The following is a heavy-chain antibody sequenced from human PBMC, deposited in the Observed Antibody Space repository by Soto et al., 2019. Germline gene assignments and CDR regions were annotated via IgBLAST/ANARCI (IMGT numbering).Heavy chain of an antibody. J-gene: IGHJ6*02. CDR3: ARDRGDYYYGMDV. V-gene: IGHV3-21*01. D-gene: IGHD3-10*01. CDR1: GFTFSSYS. CDR2: ISSSSSYI. Sequence: GGSLRLCCAASGFTFSSYSMNWVRQAPGKGLEWVSSISSSSSYIYYADSVKGRFTISRDNAKNSLYLQMNSLRAEDTAVYYCARDRGDYYYGMDVWGQGTTVTVSS.